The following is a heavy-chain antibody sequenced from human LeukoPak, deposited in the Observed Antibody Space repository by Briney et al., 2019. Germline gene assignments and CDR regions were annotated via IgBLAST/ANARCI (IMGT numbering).Heavy chain of an antibody. CDR3: ARDNRDSGSYFGY. CDR2: INHSGST. CDR1: GGSFSGYY. V-gene: IGHV4-34*01. D-gene: IGHD1-26*01. Sequence: PSETLSLTCAVYGGSFSGYYWSWIRQPPGKGLEWIGEINHSGSTNYNPSLKSRGPISVDTSKNQFSLKLSSVTAADTAVYYCARDNRDSGSYFGYWGQGTLVTVSS. J-gene: IGHJ4*02.